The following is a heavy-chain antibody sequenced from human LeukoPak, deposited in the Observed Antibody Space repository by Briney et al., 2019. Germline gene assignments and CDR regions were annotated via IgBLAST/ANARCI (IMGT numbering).Heavy chain of an antibody. CDR2: INPDGSSA. Sequence: PGVSLRLSCEASGFTVSGDLMHWVRQAPANGLVLVSLINPDGSSAYYADSVKGRFSISRGNAKNTLYLQMNSLRAEDTAVYYCTRGISGNYGNFDYWGQGTLVTVSS. CDR3: TRGISGNYGNFDY. V-gene: IGHV3-74*01. D-gene: IGHD1-26*01. CDR1: GFTVSGDL. J-gene: IGHJ4*02.